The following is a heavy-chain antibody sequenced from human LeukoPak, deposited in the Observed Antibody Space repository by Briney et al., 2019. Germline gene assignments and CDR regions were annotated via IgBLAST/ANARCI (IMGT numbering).Heavy chain of an antibody. CDR1: GYTFTSYY. CDR2: INPSGGST. CDR3: ARSHYCGGDCDRAPALGY. Sequence: PVASVKVSCTASGYTFTSYYMHWVRQAPGQGLEWMGIINPSGGSTSYAQKFQGRVTMTRDMSTSTVYMELSSLRSEDTAVYYCARSHYCGGDCDRAPALGYWGQGTLVTVSS. J-gene: IGHJ4*02. D-gene: IGHD2-21*02. V-gene: IGHV1-46*01.